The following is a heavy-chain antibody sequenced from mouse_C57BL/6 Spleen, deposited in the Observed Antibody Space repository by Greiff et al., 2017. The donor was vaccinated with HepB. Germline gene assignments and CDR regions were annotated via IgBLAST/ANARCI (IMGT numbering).Heavy chain of an antibody. CDR1: GYTFTSYW. Sequence: QVQLQQPGTELVKPGASVKLSCKASGYTFTSYWMHWVKQRPGQGLEWIGNINPSNGGTNYNEKFRSKATLTVDKSSSTAYMQLSSLTSEDSAVYYCARGGTAQAHFDYWGQGTTLTVSS. J-gene: IGHJ2*01. V-gene: IGHV1-53*01. CDR2: INPSNGGT. D-gene: IGHD3-2*02. CDR3: ARGGTAQAHFDY.